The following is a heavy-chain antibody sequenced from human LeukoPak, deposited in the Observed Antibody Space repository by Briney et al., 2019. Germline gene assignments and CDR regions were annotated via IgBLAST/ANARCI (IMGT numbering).Heavy chain of an antibody. D-gene: IGHD3-22*01. CDR1: GDSISSSSYF. J-gene: IGHJ4*02. Sequence: PSETLSLTCTVSGDSISSSSYFWGWIRQPPGKGLEWIGSISYSGNTYYNPSLKSRVTISVDTSKNQFSLNLNSVTAADTAVYYCAREAGYYYDSSGRRSDYWGQGTLVTVSS. V-gene: IGHV4-39*02. CDR2: ISYSGNT. CDR3: AREAGYYYDSSGRRSDY.